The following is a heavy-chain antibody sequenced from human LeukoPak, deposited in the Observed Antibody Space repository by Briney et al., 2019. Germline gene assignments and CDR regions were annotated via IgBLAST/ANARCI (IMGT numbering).Heavy chain of an antibody. CDR2: INHSGST. V-gene: IGHV4-38-2*01. D-gene: IGHD2-2*01. J-gene: IGHJ6*03. Sequence: SETLSLTCAVSGHFISSGYYWGWIRQPPGKGLEWIGSINHSGSTCYNPSLKSRVTISVNTSKNQFSLKLRSVTAADTAMYYCARPRYCSISSCYYMDVWGNGTTVTVSS. CDR1: GHFISSGYY. CDR3: ARPRYCSISSCYYMDV.